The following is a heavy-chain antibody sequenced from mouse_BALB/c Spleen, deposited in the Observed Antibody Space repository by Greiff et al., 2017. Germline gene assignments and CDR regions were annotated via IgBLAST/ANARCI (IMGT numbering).Heavy chain of an antibody. V-gene: IGHV5-17*02. D-gene: IGHD2-1*01. CDR3: ARWYYGNYLYAMDY. J-gene: IGHJ4*01. CDR1: GFTFSSFG. CDR2: ISSGSSTI. Sequence: EVQVVESGGGLVQPGGSRKLSCAASGFTFSSFGMHWVRQAPEKGLEWVAYISSGSSTIYYADTVKGRFTISRDNPKNTLFLQMTSLRSEDTAMYYCARWYYGNYLYAMDYWGQGTSVTVSS.